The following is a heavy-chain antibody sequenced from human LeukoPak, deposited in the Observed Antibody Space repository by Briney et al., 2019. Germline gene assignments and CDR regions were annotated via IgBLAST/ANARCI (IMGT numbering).Heavy chain of an antibody. Sequence: TGGSLRLSCAASEFIFSNHDMHWVRQAPGKGLEWVALIRYDGRSEYYSGYMQGRFTVSRDNSKKNLYLNMNSLRPEDTAVYYCARTRLGTSTSFYFDLWGQETLVTVSS. V-gene: IGHV3-30*02. J-gene: IGHJ4*02. CDR2: IRYDGRSE. CDR1: EFIFSNHD. D-gene: IGHD1-26*01. CDR3: ARTRLGTSTSFYFDL.